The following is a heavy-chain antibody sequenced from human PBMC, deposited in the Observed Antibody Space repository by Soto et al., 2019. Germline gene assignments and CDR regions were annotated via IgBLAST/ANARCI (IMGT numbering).Heavy chain of an antibody. V-gene: IGHV1-58*01. CDR1: GFTCTSSA. CDR3: AAARAGSYDYVWGSYRPLIY. J-gene: IGHJ4*02. Sequence: SVKVSCKASGFTCTSSAVQWVRQARGQRLEWIGWIVVGSGNTNYAQKFQERVTITRDMSTSTAYMELSSLRSEDTAVYYCAAARAGSYDYVWGSYRPLIYWGQGTLVTVSS. D-gene: IGHD3-16*02. CDR2: IVVGSGNT.